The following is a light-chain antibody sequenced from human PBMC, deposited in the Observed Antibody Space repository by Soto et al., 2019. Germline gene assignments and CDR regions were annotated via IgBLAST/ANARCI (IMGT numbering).Light chain of an antibody. CDR3: CSYAVIDTSVL. CDR1: SGDVGV. Sequence: QSALTQPRSVSGSPGQSVTISCTGTSGDVGVVSWYQQHPGKGPKLMIYDVTKRPSGVPDRFSGSKSANTASLTISGLQTEDEADYYCCSYAVIDTSVLFGGGTKVTVL. CDR2: DVT. J-gene: IGLJ2*01. V-gene: IGLV2-11*01.